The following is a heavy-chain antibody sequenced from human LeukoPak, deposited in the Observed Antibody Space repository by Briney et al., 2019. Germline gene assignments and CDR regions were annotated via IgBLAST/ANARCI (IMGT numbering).Heavy chain of an antibody. J-gene: IGHJ4*02. V-gene: IGHV1-8*02. D-gene: IGHD3-22*01. Sequence: ASVKVSCKASGYTFTSYDINWVRQATGQGLEWMGWMNPNSGNTGYAQKFQGRVTMTRDTSISTAYMQLSRLSSDDTAVYYCARVDDRGHYYDSSGPRKLFDYWGQGTLVTVSS. CDR3: ARVDDRGHYYDSSGPRKLFDY. CDR1: GYTFTSYD. CDR2: MNPNSGNT.